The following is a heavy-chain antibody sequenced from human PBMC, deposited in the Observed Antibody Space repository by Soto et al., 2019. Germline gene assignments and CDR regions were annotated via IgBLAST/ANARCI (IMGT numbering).Heavy chain of an antibody. CDR3: ARVRVSRSSGWYSDNYYYYMDV. J-gene: IGHJ6*03. D-gene: IGHD6-19*01. CDR2: MNPNSGNT. V-gene: IGHV1-8*01. Sequence: VASVKVSCKASGYTFTSYDINWVRQATGQGLEWMGWMNPNSGNTGYAQKFQGRVTMTRNTSISTAYMELSSLRSEDTAVYYCARVRVSRSSGWYSDNYYYYMDVWGKGTTVTVSS. CDR1: GYTFTSYD.